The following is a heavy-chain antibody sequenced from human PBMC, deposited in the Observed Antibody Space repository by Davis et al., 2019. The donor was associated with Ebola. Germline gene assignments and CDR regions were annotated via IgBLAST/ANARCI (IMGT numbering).Heavy chain of an antibody. D-gene: IGHD3-22*01. V-gene: IGHV4-59*01. CDR1: GGSITSYY. CDR3: ARLVALYDNSGYAYLDY. Sequence: SETLSLTCTVSGGSITSYYWSWVRQPPGKRLEWSGYSHYSGSTNYNPSLKSRVTISTDTSRSQFSLTLSSVTAADTAVYYCARLVALYDNSGYAYLDYWGQGILVTVSS. CDR2: SHYSGST. J-gene: IGHJ4*02.